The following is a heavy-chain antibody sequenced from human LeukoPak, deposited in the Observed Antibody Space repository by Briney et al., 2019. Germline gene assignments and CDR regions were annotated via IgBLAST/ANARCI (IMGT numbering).Heavy chain of an antibody. CDR2: INSDGSST. J-gene: IGHJ4*02. CDR1: GFTFSNYW. V-gene: IGHV3-74*01. Sequence: GGSLRLSCSASGFTFSNYWMHWVRQAPGKGLVWVSRINSDGSSTSYADSVKGRFTISRDNAKNTLYLQMNSLRAEDTAVYYCAGRRSGHYFDYWGLGTLVTVSS. CDR3: AGRRSGHYFDY. D-gene: IGHD6-25*01.